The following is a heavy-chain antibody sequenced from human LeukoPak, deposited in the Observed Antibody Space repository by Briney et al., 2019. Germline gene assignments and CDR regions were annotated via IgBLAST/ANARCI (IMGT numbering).Heavy chain of an antibody. Sequence: ASVRVSCKASGYTFTGYYMHWVRQAPGQGLEWMGWINPNSGGTNYAQKFQGRDTMTRDTSISTAYMELSRLRSDDTAVYYCARPLDYGDYLWGQGTLSPSPQ. CDR2: INPNSGGT. CDR1: GYTFTGYY. CDR3: ARPLDYGDYL. V-gene: IGHV1-2*02. D-gene: IGHD4-17*01. J-gene: IGHJ5*02.